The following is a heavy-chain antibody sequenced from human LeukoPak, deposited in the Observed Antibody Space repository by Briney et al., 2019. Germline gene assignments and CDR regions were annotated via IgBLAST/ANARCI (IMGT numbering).Heavy chain of an antibody. Sequence: SETLSLTCTVSGGSISSGGYYWNWIRQHPEKGLEWIGSIYYSGSTYYNPPLKSRVNVSVDTSENQFSLKLSSVAAADTAVYYCARASSARNGFDYWGQGTLVTVSS. J-gene: IGHJ4*02. CDR1: GGSISSGGYY. D-gene: IGHD1-14*01. V-gene: IGHV4-31*03. CDR2: IYYSGST. CDR3: ARASSARNGFDY.